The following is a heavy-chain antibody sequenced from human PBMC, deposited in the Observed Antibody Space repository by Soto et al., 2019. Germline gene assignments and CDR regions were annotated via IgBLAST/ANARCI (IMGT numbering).Heavy chain of an antibody. CDR2: IYPGDSDT. CDR3: ARRGYCSGGSCSYMDA. J-gene: IGHJ6*03. Sequence: PGESLKISCKGSGYRFTSYWIGWVRQMPGKGLEWMGIIYPGDSDTRYSPSFQGQVTISADKSISTAYLQWSSLKASDTAMYYCARRGYCSGGSCSYMDAWGKGPTVTLPS. V-gene: IGHV5-51*01. D-gene: IGHD2-15*01. CDR1: GYRFTSYW.